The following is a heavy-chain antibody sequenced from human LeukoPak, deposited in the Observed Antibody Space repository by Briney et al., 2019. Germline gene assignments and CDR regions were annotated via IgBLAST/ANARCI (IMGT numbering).Heavy chain of an antibody. J-gene: IGHJ4*02. CDR3: ARGKLRYFDWLPLPDY. V-gene: IGHV4-59*01. Sequence: PSETLSLTCTVSGGSISSYYWSWIRQPPGKGLEWIGYIYYSGSTNYYPSLKSRVTISVDTSKNQFSLKLSSVTAADTAVYYCARGKLRYFDWLPLPDYWGQGTLVTVSP. CDR1: GGSISSYY. CDR2: IYYSGST. D-gene: IGHD3-9*01.